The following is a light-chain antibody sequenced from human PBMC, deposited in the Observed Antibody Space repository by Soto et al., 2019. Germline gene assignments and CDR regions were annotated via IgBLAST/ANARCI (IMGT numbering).Light chain of an antibody. Sequence: EIVMTQSPATLSVSPGERATLSCRASQSVSSNLAWYQQKPGQTPKLLIYVASTRATGIPARFSGSGSGTEVTLTISSLQSEDFAVYYCQQYNVGPLTFGGGTKVEFK. J-gene: IGKJ4*01. CDR3: QQYNVGPLT. CDR2: VAS. V-gene: IGKV3-15*01. CDR1: QSVSSN.